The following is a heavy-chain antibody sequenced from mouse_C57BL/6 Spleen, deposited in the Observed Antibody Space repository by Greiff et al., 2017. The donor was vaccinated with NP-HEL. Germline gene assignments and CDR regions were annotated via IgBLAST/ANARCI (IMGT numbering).Heavy chain of an antibody. CDR2: ISSGSSTI. J-gene: IGHJ2*01. Sequence: EVKVVESGGGLVKPGGSLKLSCAASGFTFSDYGMHWVRQAPEKGLEWVAYISSGSSTIYYADTVKGRFTISRDNAKNTLFLQMTSLRSEDTAMYYCARDDYYGSRAFDYWGQGTTLTVSS. D-gene: IGHD1-1*01. CDR3: ARDDYYGSRAFDY. V-gene: IGHV5-17*01. CDR1: GFTFSDYG.